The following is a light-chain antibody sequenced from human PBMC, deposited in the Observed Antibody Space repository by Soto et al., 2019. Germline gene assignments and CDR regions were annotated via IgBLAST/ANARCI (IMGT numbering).Light chain of an antibody. Sequence: DIEMTQSPSTLSASVGDRVTITCRATQSLNIWLAWYQQKPGKAPKLLISKASSLESGVPTRFSGSGSGTEFSLTIRSLQPDDFATYYFQQYKAYAYTFGQGTKRE. CDR1: QSLNIW. CDR3: QQYKAYAYT. CDR2: KAS. J-gene: IGKJ2*01. V-gene: IGKV1-5*03.